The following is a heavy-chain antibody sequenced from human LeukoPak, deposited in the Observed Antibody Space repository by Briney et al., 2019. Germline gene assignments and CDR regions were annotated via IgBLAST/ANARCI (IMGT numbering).Heavy chain of an antibody. CDR1: GFTFSDYY. CDR3: ARCRDGIVFDY. D-gene: IGHD5-24*01. V-gene: IGHV3-11*01. CDR2: ISDIDNTV. J-gene: IGHJ4*02. Sequence: GGSLRLSFAASGFTFSDYYMSWIRQAPGKGLEWVSYISDIDNTVYYADSVKGRFTISRDNAKKSLYLQMNSLRAEDTAVYYCARCRDGIVFDYWGQGALVTVSS.